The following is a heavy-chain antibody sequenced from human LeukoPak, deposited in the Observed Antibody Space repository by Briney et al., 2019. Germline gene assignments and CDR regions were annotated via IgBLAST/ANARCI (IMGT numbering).Heavy chain of an antibody. J-gene: IGHJ3*02. CDR3: ARDGRSYSRNAFDI. D-gene: IGHD6-13*01. V-gene: IGHV3-11*04. CDR1: GFTFSDYY. Sequence: GGPLRLSCAASGFTFSDYYMSWIRQAPGKGLEWVSYISSSGSTIYYADSVKGRFTISRDNAKNSLYLQMNSLRAEDTAVYYCARDGRSYSRNAFDIWGQGTMVTVSS. CDR2: ISSSGSTI.